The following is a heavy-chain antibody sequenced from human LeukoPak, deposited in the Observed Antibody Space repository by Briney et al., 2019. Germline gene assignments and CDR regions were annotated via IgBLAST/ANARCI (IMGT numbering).Heavy chain of an antibody. V-gene: IGHV4-34*01. J-gene: IGHJ4*02. D-gene: IGHD6-19*01. CDR1: GDSIIDKNYY. Sequence: PSETLSLTCIVSGDSIIDKNYYWGWIRQPPGKGLEWIGEINHSGSTNYNPSLKSRVTISVDTSKNQFSLKLSSVTAADTAVYYCAYEELPGYSSGPPRDYWGQGTLVTVSS. CDR3: AYEELPGYSSGPPRDY. CDR2: INHSGST.